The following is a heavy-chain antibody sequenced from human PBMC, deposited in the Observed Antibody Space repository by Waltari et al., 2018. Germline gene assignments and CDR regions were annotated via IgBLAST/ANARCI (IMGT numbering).Heavy chain of an antibody. Sequence: EVQLVESGGGLIQPGGSLRLSCAASGFTFSTYWMHWVRQVPGQGLVWVSRIDTHGSRTDYADSVKGRFTISRDNAKNTLYLQMNSLRVEDTALYYCARDLGGSGSDWGQGTLVTVSS. CDR3: ARDLGGSGSD. J-gene: IGHJ4*02. CDR2: IDTHGSRT. D-gene: IGHD1-26*01. V-gene: IGHV3-74*01. CDR1: GFTFSTYW.